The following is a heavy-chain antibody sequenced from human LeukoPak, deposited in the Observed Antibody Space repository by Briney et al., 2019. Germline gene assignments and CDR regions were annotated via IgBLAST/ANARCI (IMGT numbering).Heavy chain of an antibody. CDR3: ARAVGYCTNGVCYTMDWFDP. CDR2: IYHSGST. Sequence: SETLSLTCAVSGGSISSSNWWSWVRQPPGKGLEWIGEIYHSGSTYYNPSLKSRVTISVDRSKNQFSLKLSSVTAADTAVYYCARAVGYCTNGVCYTMDWFDPWGQGTLVTVSS. J-gene: IGHJ5*02. CDR1: GGSISSSNW. D-gene: IGHD2-8*01. V-gene: IGHV4-4*02.